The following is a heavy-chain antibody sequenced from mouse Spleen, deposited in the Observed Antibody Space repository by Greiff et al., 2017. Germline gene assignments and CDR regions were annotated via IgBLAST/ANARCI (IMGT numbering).Heavy chain of an antibody. Sequence: QVQLKQSGPSLVQPSQSLSITCTVSGFSLTSYGVHWVRQSPGKGLEWLGVIWRGGSTDYNAAFMSRLSITKDNSKSQVFFKMNSLQADDTAIYYCAKDYYGSSGYWYFDVWGAGTTVTVSS. CDR1: GFSLTSYG. V-gene: IGHV2-5-1*01. D-gene: IGHD1-1*01. CDR3: AKDYYGSSGYWYFDV. CDR2: IWRGGST. J-gene: IGHJ1*01.